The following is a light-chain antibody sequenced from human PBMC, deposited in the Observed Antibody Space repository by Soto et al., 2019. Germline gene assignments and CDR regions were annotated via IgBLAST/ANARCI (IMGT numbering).Light chain of an antibody. CDR3: SSYTSSSTPYV. Sequence: QSVLTQPASVSGSPGQSITISCTGTSSDVGGYNYVSWYQQHSVKAPKLMIYDVTNRPSGVSDRFSGSKSGNTASLTISGLQAEDEADYYCSSYTSSSTPYVFGTGTKVTVL. CDR1: SSDVGGYNY. CDR2: DVT. V-gene: IGLV2-14*01. J-gene: IGLJ1*01.